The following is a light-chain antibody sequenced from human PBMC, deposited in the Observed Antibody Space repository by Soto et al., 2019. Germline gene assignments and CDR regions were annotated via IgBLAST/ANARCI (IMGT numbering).Light chain of an antibody. CDR1: QMISSW. CDR2: TAS. J-gene: IGKJ1*01. Sequence: DIQMTQSPSTLSASVGDRVTITCRASQMISSWLAWYQQKPGKAPKLLIYTASTLQSGVPSRFSGSESGTEFTLTISSLQPDDVGTYYCQQYSSHWTFGQGTKVEIK. V-gene: IGKV1-5*03. CDR3: QQYSSHWT.